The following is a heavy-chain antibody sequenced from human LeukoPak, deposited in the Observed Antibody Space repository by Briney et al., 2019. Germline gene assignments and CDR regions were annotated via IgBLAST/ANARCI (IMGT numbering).Heavy chain of an antibody. CDR1: GFTFSSYW. CDR2: IKQDGSEK. V-gene: IGHV3-7*01. CDR3: ARVAPDFWSGYYMAGWAFDI. Sequence: GGSLRLSCAASGFTFSSYWMSWVRQAPGKGLEWVANIKQDGSEKYYVDSVKGRFTISRDNAKNSLYLQMNSLRAGDTAVYYCARVAPDFWSGYYMAGWAFDIWGQGTMVTVSS. J-gene: IGHJ3*02. D-gene: IGHD3-3*01.